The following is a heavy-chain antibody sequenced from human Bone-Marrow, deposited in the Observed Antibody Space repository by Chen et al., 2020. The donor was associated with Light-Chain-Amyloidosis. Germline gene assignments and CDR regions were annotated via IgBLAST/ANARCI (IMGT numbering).Heavy chain of an antibody. CDR3: AKDSEIRVLIYAMNV. Sequence: EVVQSGPEVKKPGTSVKVSCKASGYTFTSYYMHWVPQAPGQGLEWMACINPDTGGTRYAQKFQGWITVTRETSTRTVYMELSRLRSGDTAVYYCAKDSEIRVLIYAMNVWGQGTTVNVSS. CDR1: GYTFTSYY. J-gene: IGHJ6*02. D-gene: IGHD2-2*01. CDR2: INPDTGGT. V-gene: IGHV1-2*04.